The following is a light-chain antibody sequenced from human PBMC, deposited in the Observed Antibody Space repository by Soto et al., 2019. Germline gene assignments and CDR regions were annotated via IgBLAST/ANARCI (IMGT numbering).Light chain of an antibody. V-gene: IGKV1-5*03. CDR3: QHYNSYSEA. CDR1: QTISSW. Sequence: DIQMTQSPSTLSESVGDRVTITCRASQTISSWLAWYQQKPGKAPKLLIYKASTLKSGVPSRFSGSGSGTEFTLTISSLQPDDFAPYYCQHYNSYSEALGQGTKVELK. CDR2: KAS. J-gene: IGKJ1*01.